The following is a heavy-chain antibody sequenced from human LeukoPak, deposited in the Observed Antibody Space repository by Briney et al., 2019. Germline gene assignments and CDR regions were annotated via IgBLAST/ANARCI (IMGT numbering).Heavy chain of an antibody. CDR1: EFTFGTYA. CDR2: VSGSGGRT. Sequence: QAGGSLRLSCAASEFTFGTYAMSWVRQAPGKGLEWVSTVSGSGGRTYYADSLKGRFTISRDNSKNMLYLQMNSLRAEDTAIYYCAKDRGAIFGDYWGQGTLVTVSS. D-gene: IGHD3-3*01. J-gene: IGHJ4*02. V-gene: IGHV3-23*01. CDR3: AKDRGAIFGDY.